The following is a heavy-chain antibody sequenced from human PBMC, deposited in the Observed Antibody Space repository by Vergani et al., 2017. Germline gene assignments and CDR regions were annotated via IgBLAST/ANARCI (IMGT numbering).Heavy chain of an antibody. V-gene: IGHV4-59*01. CDR2: IYYSGST. Sequence: QVQLQESGPGLVKPSETLSLTCTVSGGSISSYYWSWIRQPPGKGLEWIGYIYYSGSTNYNPSLKSRVTISVDTSKNQFSLKLSSVTAADTAEYYCARVGIAAAYYYFDYWGQGTLVTVSS. D-gene: IGHD6-13*01. CDR3: ARVGIAAAYYYFDY. J-gene: IGHJ4*02. CDR1: GGSISSYY.